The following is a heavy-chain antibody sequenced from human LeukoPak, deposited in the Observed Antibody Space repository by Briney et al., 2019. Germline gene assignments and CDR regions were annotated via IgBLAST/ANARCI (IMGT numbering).Heavy chain of an antibody. Sequence: ASVKVSCKGSGYTFTSYGISWGGQAPGQGRGRVGWMSAYNGKTNYAQKLQGRVTITTETSTNTEYMELRRLRDDDPAVYYCARANDFWSGYYSYWGQGTLVTVSS. D-gene: IGHD3-3*01. V-gene: IGHV1-18*01. CDR3: ARANDFWSGYYSY. CDR1: GYTFTSYG. J-gene: IGHJ4*02. CDR2: MSAYNGKT.